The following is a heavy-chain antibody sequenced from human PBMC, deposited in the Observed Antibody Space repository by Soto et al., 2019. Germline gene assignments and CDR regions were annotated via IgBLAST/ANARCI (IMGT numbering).Heavy chain of an antibody. J-gene: IGHJ6*02. V-gene: IGHV4-59*08. Sequence: QVQLQESGPGLVKPSETLSLTCTVSDDSSSNYKWSWIRQPPGRRLEWIGYIDSNGGTSYNPSLQSRVTISIDTSTKLFFLKLGSVTAADTAVYYCVRQGFGRLHGLVDVWGQGTTVTVSS. CDR3: VRQGFGRLHGLVDV. D-gene: IGHD3-10*01. CDR2: IDSNGGT. CDR1: DDSSSNYK.